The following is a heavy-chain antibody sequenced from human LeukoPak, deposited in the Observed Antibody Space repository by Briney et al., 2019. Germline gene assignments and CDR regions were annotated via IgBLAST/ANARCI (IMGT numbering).Heavy chain of an antibody. D-gene: IGHD3-9*01. CDR2: IYYSGST. CDR3: ARVGYDILTGSLEYFQH. V-gene: IGHV4-39*01. Sequence: SETLSLTCTVSGGSISSSSYYWGWIRQPPGKGLEWIGSIYYSGSTYYNPSLKSRVTISVDTSKNQFSLKLSSVTAADTAVYYCARVGYDILTGSLEYFQHWGQGTLVTVSS. CDR1: GGSISSSSYY. J-gene: IGHJ1*01.